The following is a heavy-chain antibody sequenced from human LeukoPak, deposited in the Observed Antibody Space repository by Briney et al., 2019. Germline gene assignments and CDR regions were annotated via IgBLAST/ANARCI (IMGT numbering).Heavy chain of an antibody. Sequence: SETLSLTCAVYGGSFSGYYWSWIRQPPGKGLEWIGEINHSGSNNYNPSLTSRVTISVGTSKNQFSLKLSSVTAADTAVYYCARGRIAARRNWFDPWGQGTLVAVSS. CDR3: ARGRIAARRNWFDP. J-gene: IGHJ5*02. CDR1: GGSFSGYY. CDR2: INHSGSN. V-gene: IGHV4-34*01. D-gene: IGHD6-6*01.